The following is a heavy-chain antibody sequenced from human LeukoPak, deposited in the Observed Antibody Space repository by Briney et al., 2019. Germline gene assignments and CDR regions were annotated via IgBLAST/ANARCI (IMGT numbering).Heavy chain of an antibody. Sequence: ASVKLSCKASGYTFTTYPMNWVRQAPGQGLEWVGGFIPIFGKTNYAQNFQGRVTITTDESTSTAYMELSSLRSEDTAVYYCARGEYDGSYSGYFDYWGQGTLVTVSS. CDR1: GYTFTTYP. D-gene: IGHD1-26*01. CDR2: FIPIFGKT. V-gene: IGHV1-69*05. J-gene: IGHJ4*02. CDR3: ARGEYDGSYSGYFDY.